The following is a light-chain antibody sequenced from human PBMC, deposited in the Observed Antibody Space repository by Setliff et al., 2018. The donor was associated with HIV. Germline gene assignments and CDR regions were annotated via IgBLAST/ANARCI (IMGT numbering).Light chain of an antibody. CDR3: SSYVGTYNYV. V-gene: IGLV2-11*01. J-gene: IGLJ1*01. Sequence: LTQPRSVSGSPGQSVTISCTGSSSDVGGYNYVSWYQQHPGKAPKLLIYDVSKRPSGVPDRFSGSKSGNTASLTISGLQAHDEADYYCSSYVGTYNYVFGTGTKVTVL. CDR2: DVS. CDR1: SSDVGGYNY.